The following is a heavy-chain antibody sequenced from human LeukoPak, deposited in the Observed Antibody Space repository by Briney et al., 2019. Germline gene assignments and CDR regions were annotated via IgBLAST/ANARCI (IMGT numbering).Heavy chain of an antibody. D-gene: IGHD5-18*01. CDR1: EYTFTGYY. J-gene: IGHJ4*02. CDR3: ARGGTAMENRRPGY. V-gene: IGHV1-2*02. CDR2: INPNSGGT. Sequence: ASVKVSCKASEYTFTGYYMHWVRQAPGQGLEWMGWINPNSGGTNYAQKFQGRVTMTRDTSISTAYMEPSRLRSDDTAVYYCARGGTAMENRRPGYWGQGTLVTVSS.